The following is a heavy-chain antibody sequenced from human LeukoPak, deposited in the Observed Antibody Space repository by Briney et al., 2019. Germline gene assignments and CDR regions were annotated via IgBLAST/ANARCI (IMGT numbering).Heavy chain of an antibody. D-gene: IGHD4-17*01. CDR1: GFTFSSYE. V-gene: IGHV3-48*01. J-gene: IGHJ4*02. CDR3: ARARTTRGFDY. CDR2: ISSSTSNN. Sequence: GGSLRLSCAASGFTFSSYEFNWVRQAPGKGLEWVSYISSSTSNNFYTDSVKGRFTISRDNSKNTLYLQMNSLRAEDTAVYYCARARTTRGFDYWGQGTLVTVSS.